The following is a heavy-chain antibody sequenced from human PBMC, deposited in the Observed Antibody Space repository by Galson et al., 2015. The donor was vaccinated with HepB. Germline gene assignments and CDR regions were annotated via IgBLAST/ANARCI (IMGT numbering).Heavy chain of an antibody. V-gene: IGHV3-30*04. CDR3: ARAKPAPYYDFWSGYYYGMDV. CDR1: GFTFSSYA. D-gene: IGHD3-3*01. Sequence: SLRLSCAASGFTFSSYAMHWVRQAPGKGLEWVAVISYDGSNKYYPDSVKGRFTISRDNSKNTLYLQMNSLRAEDTAVYYCARAKPAPYYDFWSGYYYGMDVWGQGTTVTVSS. J-gene: IGHJ6*02. CDR2: ISYDGSNK.